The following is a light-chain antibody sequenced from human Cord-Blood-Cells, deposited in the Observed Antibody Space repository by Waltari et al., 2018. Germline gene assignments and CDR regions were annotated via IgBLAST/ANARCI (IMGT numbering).Light chain of an antibody. Sequence: DIQMTQYPSTLSASVGDRVTITCRASQSISSWLAWYKQKPGKAPKLLIYDASSLESGVPSRFSGSGSGTEFTLTISSLQPDDFATYYCQQYNSYSFGPGTKVDIK. CDR2: DAS. J-gene: IGKJ3*01. V-gene: IGKV1-5*01. CDR3: QQYNSYS. CDR1: QSISSW.